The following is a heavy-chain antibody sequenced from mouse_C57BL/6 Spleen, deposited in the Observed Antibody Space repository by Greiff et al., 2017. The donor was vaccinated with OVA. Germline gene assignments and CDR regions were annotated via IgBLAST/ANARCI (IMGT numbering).Heavy chain of an antibody. V-gene: IGHV1-61*01. Sequence: VKLQQPGAELVRPGSSVKLSCKASGYTFTSYWMDWVKQRPGQGLEWIGNIYPSDSETHYNQKFKDKATLTVDKSSSTAYMQLSSLTSEDSAVYYCARGGVTAAMDYWGQGTSVTVSS. CDR1: GYTFTSYW. CDR3: ARGGVTAAMDY. D-gene: IGHD2-2*01. J-gene: IGHJ4*01. CDR2: IYPSDSET.